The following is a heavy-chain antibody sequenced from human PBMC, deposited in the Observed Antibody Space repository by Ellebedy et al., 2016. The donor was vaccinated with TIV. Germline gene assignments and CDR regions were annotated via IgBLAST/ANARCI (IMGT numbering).Heavy chain of an antibody. CDR2: INPSGGST. CDR3: ARERGFGSYYYGMDV. D-gene: IGHD1-26*01. CDR1: GYTFTNYY. Sequence: ASVKVSCKASGYTFTNYYMHWVRQAPGQGLEWMGIINPSGGSTSYAQRFQGRVSMTRDTSTSTVYMDLSSLRSEDTAVYYCARERGFGSYYYGMDVWGQGTTVIVSS. J-gene: IGHJ6*02. V-gene: IGHV1-46*01.